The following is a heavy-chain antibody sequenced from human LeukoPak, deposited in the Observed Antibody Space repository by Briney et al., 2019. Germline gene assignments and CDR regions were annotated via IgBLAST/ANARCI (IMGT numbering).Heavy chain of an antibody. D-gene: IGHD2-2*01. CDR1: GGTFSSCA. J-gene: IGHJ6*02. Sequence: SVKVSCKASGGTFSSCAISWVRQAPGQGLEWMGGIIPIFGTANYAQKFQGRVTMTTDTSTSTAYMELRSLRSDDTAVYYCARTLGYCSSTSCYQYHYYGMDVWGQGTTVTVSS. CDR2: IIPIFGTA. V-gene: IGHV1-69*05. CDR3: ARTLGYCSSTSCYQYHYYGMDV.